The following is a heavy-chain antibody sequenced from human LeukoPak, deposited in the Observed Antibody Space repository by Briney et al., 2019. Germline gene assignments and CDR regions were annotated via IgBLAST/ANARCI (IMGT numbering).Heavy chain of an antibody. J-gene: IGHJ4*02. CDR2: IYYSGST. V-gene: IGHV4-59*01. Sequence: SETLSLTCTVSGGSISSYYWSWIRQPPGKGLEWIGYIYYSGSTNYNPSLKSRVTISVDTSKNQFSLKLSSVTAADTAVYYCARVDILTGYYGSRCYYFDYWSQGTPVTVSS. CDR3: ARVDILTGYYGSRCYYFDY. CDR1: GGSISSYY. D-gene: IGHD3-9*01.